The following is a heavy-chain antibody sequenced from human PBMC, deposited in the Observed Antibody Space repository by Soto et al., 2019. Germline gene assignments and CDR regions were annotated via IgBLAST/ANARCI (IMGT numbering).Heavy chain of an antibody. Sequence: SETLSLTCAVYGGSFSGYYWSWIRQPPGKGLEWIGEINHSGSTNYNPSLKSRVTISVDTSKNQFSLKLSSVTAADTAVYYCVRVAAARYWYFDLWGRGTLVTVSS. J-gene: IGHJ2*01. CDR3: VRVAAARYWYFDL. CDR2: INHSGST. CDR1: GGSFSGYY. D-gene: IGHD6-6*01. V-gene: IGHV4-34*01.